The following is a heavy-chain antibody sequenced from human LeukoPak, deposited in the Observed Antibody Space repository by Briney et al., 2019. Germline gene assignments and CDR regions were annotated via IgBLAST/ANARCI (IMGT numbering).Heavy chain of an antibody. D-gene: IGHD3-22*01. CDR1: GGSFSGYY. CDR2: INHSGST. V-gene: IGHV4-34*01. CDR3: ARRRYYDYTGFFDY. J-gene: IGHJ4*02. Sequence: SETLSLTCAVYGGSFSGYYWSWIRQPPGKGLEWIGEINHSGSTNYNPSLKSRVTISVDTSKNHFSLQLNSVTPEDTAVYYCARRRYYDYTGFFDYWGQGTLVTVSS.